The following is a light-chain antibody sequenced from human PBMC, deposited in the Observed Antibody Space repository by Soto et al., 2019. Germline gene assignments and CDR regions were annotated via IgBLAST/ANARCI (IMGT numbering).Light chain of an antibody. V-gene: IGKV1-33*01. CDR2: DTS. CDR1: QSISNW. J-gene: IGKJ1*01. Sequence: DIHMTQSPSTLSASVGDRVTITCRASQSISNWLAWYQQKPGKAPNLLIYDTSVLETGVPSRFSGSGSGTDFTFTISSLQPEDIATYCCQQYDNLPITFGQGTKVDIK. CDR3: QQYDNLPIT.